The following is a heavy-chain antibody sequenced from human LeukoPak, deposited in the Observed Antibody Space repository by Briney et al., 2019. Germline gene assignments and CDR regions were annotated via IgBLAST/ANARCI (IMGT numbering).Heavy chain of an antibody. J-gene: IGHJ4*02. V-gene: IGHV3-53*01. CDR3: IYGYTLDF. D-gene: IGHD5-18*01. CDR2: IYSGGST. CDR1: GFTVSSTY. Sequence: GGSLRLSCAAPGFTVSSTYMNWVRQAPGKGLEWVSVIYSGGSTNYADSVKGRFTISRDNSKNTLYLRMNSLRAEDTAVYYCIYGYTLDFWGQGTLVTVSS.